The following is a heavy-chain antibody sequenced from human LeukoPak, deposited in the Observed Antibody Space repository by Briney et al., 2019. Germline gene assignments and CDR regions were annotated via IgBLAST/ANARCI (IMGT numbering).Heavy chain of an antibody. J-gene: IGHJ5*02. CDR3: AKLGGFYNNWFDP. Sequence: GGSLRLSCAASGFTFSSYSMNWVRQAPGKGLEWVSSISSSSSYIYYADSVKGRFTISRDNAKNSLYLQMNSLRAEDTAVYYCAKLGGFYNNWFDPWGQGTLVTVSS. D-gene: IGHD7-27*01. CDR1: GFTFSSYS. CDR2: ISSSSSYI. V-gene: IGHV3-21*04.